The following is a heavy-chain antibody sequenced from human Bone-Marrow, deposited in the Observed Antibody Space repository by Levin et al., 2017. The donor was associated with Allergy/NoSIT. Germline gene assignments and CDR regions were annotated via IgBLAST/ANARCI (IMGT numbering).Heavy chain of an antibody. CDR2: ISYDGNNR. D-gene: IGHD3-22*01. CDR1: GFTFSTYG. CDR3: AKRGGHYYDSNAYFDY. Sequence: GESLKISCAASGFTFSTYGMHWVRQAPGKGLEWVAVISYDGNNRYYRDSVKGRFTISRDNSKNTLYLDLNSVRAEDTAVYYCAKRGGHYYDSNAYFDYWGQGTLVTVSS. V-gene: IGHV3-30*18. J-gene: IGHJ4*02.